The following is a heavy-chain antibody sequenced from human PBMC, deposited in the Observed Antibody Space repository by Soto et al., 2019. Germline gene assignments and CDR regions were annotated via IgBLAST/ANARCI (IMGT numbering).Heavy chain of an antibody. J-gene: IGHJ4*02. CDR2: IYSSGST. D-gene: IGHD3-22*01. CDR3: ARDGDGSGYFLDY. V-gene: IGHV4-31*03. CDR1: GGSISSGGYY. Sequence: QVQLQESGPGLVKPSQTLSLICTVSGGSISSGGYYWSWIRQHPGKGLEWIGYIYSSGSTYYNPSLKSRLTISLDTSKNPFSLNLSSVTAADTAVYYCARDGDGSGYFLDYWGQGTLVTVSS.